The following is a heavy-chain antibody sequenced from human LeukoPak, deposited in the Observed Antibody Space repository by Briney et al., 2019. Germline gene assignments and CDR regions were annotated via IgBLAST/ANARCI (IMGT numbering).Heavy chain of an antibody. D-gene: IGHD6-19*01. CDR3: ARVVSSGIEYYFDY. V-gene: IGHV4-59*01. J-gene: IGHJ4*02. CDR1: GASISDYY. Sequence: PSETLSLTCTVSGASISDYYWSWIRQPPGKGLEWIGYIYYSGSTNYNPSLKSRVTISVDTSKNQFSLKLSSVTAADTAVYYCARVVSSGIEYYFDYWGQGTLVTVSS. CDR2: IYYSGST.